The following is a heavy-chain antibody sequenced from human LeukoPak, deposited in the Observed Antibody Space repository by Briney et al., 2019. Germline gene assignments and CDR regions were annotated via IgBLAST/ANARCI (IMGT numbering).Heavy chain of an antibody. D-gene: IGHD3-10*01. V-gene: IGHV4-59*01. Sequence: SSETLSLTCTVSGGSISSYYWSWVRQPPGKGLEWVGYIYYSGSTNYNPSLKSRVTISVETSKNQFSLKLSSVTAADTAVYYCARGGDNWFDPWGQGTLVTVSS. CDR3: ARGGDNWFDP. CDR2: IYYSGST. J-gene: IGHJ5*02. CDR1: GGSISSYY.